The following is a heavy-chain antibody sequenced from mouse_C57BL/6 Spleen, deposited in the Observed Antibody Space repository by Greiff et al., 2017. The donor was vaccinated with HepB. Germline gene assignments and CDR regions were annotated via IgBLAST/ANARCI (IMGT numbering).Heavy chain of an antibody. Sequence: QLEESGRCLVAGSQSRSITCTVSGFSLSSYAISWVRQSPGSGLEWLGVIWTGGGTNYNSALKSRLSISKDNSKSQVFLKMNSLQTDDTARYYCARIYYGSIPSMDYWGQGTSVTVSS. CDR1: GFSLSSYA. J-gene: IGHJ4*01. CDR2: IWTGGGT. CDR3: ARIYYGSIPSMDY. D-gene: IGHD1-1*01. V-gene: IGHV2-9-1*01.